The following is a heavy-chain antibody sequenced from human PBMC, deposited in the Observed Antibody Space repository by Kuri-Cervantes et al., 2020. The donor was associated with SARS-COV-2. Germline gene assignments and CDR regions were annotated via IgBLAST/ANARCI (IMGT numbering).Heavy chain of an antibody. CDR3: ARDQYGSGGMGNY. Sequence: ASVKVSCKASGYTFTGYYMHWVRQAPGQGLEWMGWINPNSGGTNYAQKFQGRVTMTRDTSISTAYMELSSLRSEDTAVYYCARDQYGSGGMGNYWGQGTLVTVSS. V-gene: IGHV1-2*02. J-gene: IGHJ4*02. D-gene: IGHD3-10*01. CDR1: GYTFTGYY. CDR2: INPNSGGT.